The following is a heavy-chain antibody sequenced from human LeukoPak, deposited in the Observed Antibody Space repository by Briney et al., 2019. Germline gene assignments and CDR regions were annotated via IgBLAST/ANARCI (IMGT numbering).Heavy chain of an antibody. V-gene: IGHV3-21*01. Sequence: GGSLRLSCAASGFTFSSYSMNWVRQAPGKGLEWGSSISSSSSYIYYADSVKGRFTISRDNAKNSLYLQMNSLRAEDTAVYYCARVGRGSYSHFDYWGQGTLVTVSS. D-gene: IGHD1-26*01. CDR2: ISSSSSYI. CDR3: ARVGRGSYSHFDY. CDR1: GFTFSSYS. J-gene: IGHJ4*02.